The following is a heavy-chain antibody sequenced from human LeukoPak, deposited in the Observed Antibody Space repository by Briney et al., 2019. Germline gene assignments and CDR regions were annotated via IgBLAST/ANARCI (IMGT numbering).Heavy chain of an antibody. CDR1: GFSFDDYA. CDR3: ARLSAYYYGSYFYYYMDV. D-gene: IGHD3-10*01. Sequence: GRSLRLSCAASGFSFDDYAMHWVRQAPGKGPEWVANIRQDESERYFADSVKSRFTISRDNAKKSVYLHMSSLRAEDTALYYCARLSAYYYGSYFYYYMDVWGKGTTVTVSS. V-gene: IGHV3-7*01. CDR2: IRQDESER. J-gene: IGHJ6*03.